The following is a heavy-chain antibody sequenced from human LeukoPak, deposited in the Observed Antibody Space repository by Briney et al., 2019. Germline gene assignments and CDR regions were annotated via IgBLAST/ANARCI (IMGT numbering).Heavy chain of an antibody. V-gene: IGHV3-73*01. J-gene: IGHJ6*02. CDR3: TRPTTGDV. CDR2: IKSKANNYAT. D-gene: IGHD4-11*01. CDR1: GFTFSGSS. Sequence: GGSLRLSCAASGFTFSGSSIPWVRQASGKGLEWVGRIKSKANNYATAYAASVKGRFTISRDDSKNTAYLEMNSLKTEDTAVYYCTRPTTGDVWGQGTTVTVSS.